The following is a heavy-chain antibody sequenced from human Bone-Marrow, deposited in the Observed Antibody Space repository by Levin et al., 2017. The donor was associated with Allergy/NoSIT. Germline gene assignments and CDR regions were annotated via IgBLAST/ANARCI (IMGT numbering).Heavy chain of an antibody. J-gene: IGHJ4*02. CDR1: GGSFSTSY. CDR2: VYYSGST. CDR3: ARHAGPIHLWLMDY. Sequence: SQTLSLTCTVSGGSFSTSYWSWLRQPPGKGLEWIGYVYYSGSTNYNPSLKSRVTMSVDTSKNHFSLKLSSVTAADTALYYCARHAGPIHLWLMDYWGQGTLVTVSS. V-gene: IGHV4-59*08. D-gene: IGHD5-18*01.